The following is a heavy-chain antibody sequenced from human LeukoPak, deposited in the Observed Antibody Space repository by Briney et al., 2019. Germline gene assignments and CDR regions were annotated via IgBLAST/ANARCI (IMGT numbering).Heavy chain of an antibody. CDR3: ASTRRGGGNWFDP. CDR2: ISSSSSYI. V-gene: IGHV3-21*01. CDR1: GFTFSSYS. J-gene: IGHJ5*02. Sequence: PGGSLRLSCAASGFTFSSYSMNWVRQAPGKGLEWVSSISSSSSYIYYADSVKGRFTISRDNAKNSLYLQMNSLRAEDTAVYYCASTRRGGGNWFDPWGQGTLVTVSS. D-gene: IGHD4-23*01.